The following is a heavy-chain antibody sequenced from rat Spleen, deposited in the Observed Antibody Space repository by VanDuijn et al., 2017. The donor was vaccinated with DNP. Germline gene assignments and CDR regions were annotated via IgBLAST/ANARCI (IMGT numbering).Heavy chain of an antibody. CDR2: INGAGST. CDR1: GYSITNDYR. D-gene: IGHD5-1*01. CDR3: AIQLGVFDY. Sequence: EVQLQESGPGLVKPSQSLSLTCSVTGYSITNDYRWNWIRKFSGNKLEWMGYINGAGSTNYNPSLKTRISITRDTSKNQFFLQVNSVRTEESATYYCAIQLGVFDYWGQGVMVTVSS. J-gene: IGHJ2*01. V-gene: IGHV3-3*01.